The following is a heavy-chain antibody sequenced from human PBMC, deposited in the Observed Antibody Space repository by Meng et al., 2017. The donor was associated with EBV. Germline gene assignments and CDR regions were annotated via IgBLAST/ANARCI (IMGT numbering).Heavy chain of an antibody. V-gene: IGHV1-2*06. CDR1: GYTFTGYY. CDR3: ARVGIAVAGTGDY. J-gene: IGHJ4*02. Sequence: VHLVQSGAGLKTPGASLKVSCKASGYTFTGYYMHWVRQAPGQGLEWMGRINPNSGGTNYAQKFQGRVAMTRDTSISTAYMELSRLRSDDTAVYYCARVGIAVAGTGDYWGQGTLVTVFS. D-gene: IGHD6-19*01. CDR2: INPNSGGT.